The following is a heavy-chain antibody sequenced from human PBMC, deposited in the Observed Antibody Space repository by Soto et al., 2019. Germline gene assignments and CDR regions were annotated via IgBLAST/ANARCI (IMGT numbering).Heavy chain of an antibody. CDR3: ARLIRTTTSIAARPSWFDS. D-gene: IGHD6-6*01. CDR2: IYYSGST. Sequence: SETLSLTCTVSGGSISSSSYYWGWIRQPPGKGLEWIGTIYYSGSTNYNPSLKSRVTISVDTSKNQFSLKLSSVTAADTAVYYCARLIRTTTSIAARPSWFDSWGQGTLVTVSS. CDR1: GGSISSSSYY. J-gene: IGHJ5*01. V-gene: IGHV4-39*07.